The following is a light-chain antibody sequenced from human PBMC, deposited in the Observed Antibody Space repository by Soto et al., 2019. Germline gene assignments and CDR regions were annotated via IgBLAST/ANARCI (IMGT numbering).Light chain of an antibody. Sequence: DIQMTQSPSTLSAFVGDRVTITCQASQSVSGWLAWYQQKQGNAPKLLIYDTSTLESGVPSRFSGSGSGTEFHLTISNLQPDDFATYYCQQYTSFPKTFGQGTKVEIE. J-gene: IGKJ1*01. CDR2: DTS. CDR1: QSVSGW. V-gene: IGKV1-5*01. CDR3: QQYTSFPKT.